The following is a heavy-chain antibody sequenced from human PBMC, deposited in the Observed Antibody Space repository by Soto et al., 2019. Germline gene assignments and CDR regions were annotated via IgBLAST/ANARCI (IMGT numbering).Heavy chain of an antibody. CDR3: AKEFGWELQLSHPYYNSGMDV. CDR1: GVTCRSYG. D-gene: IGHD1-1*01. J-gene: IGHJ6*02. CDR2: MSFDGSNK. V-gene: IGHV3-30*02. Sequence: PEGSLRLSCAASGVTCRSYGMHWVRQAPGKGLEWVALMSFDGSNKYYADSVRGRFTISSDNSKSTLYLQMDILRPEDTAVYYCAKEFGWELQLSHPYYNSGMDVWGQGTTVTVSS.